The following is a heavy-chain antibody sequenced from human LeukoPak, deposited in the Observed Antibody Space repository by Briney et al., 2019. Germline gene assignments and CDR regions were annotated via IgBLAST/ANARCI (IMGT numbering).Heavy chain of an antibody. CDR2: MNPNSGNT. CDR1: GYTFTSYD. D-gene: IGHD3-10*01. CDR3: ASNDYYGSGTVRDY. J-gene: IGHJ4*02. Sequence: ASVKVSCKASGYTFTSYDINWVRQATGQGLEWMGWMNPNSGNTGYAQKFQGRVTMTRNTSISTAYMELSSQRSEDTAVYYCASNDYYGSGTVRDYWGQGTLVTVSS. V-gene: IGHV1-8*01.